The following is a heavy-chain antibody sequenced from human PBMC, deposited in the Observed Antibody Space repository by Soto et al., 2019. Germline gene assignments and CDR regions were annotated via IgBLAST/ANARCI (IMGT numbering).Heavy chain of an antibody. Sequence: EVQLVESGGGLVQPGRSLRLSCAASGFTFDDYAMHWVRQAPGKGLKWVSGISWNSGSIGYADSVKGRFTISRDNAKNSLYLQMNSLRAEDTALYYCAKDRRPYSSSSGVDYWGQGTLVTVSS. CDR1: GFTFDDYA. V-gene: IGHV3-9*01. CDR2: ISWNSGSI. CDR3: AKDRRPYSSSSGVDY. J-gene: IGHJ4*02. D-gene: IGHD6-6*01.